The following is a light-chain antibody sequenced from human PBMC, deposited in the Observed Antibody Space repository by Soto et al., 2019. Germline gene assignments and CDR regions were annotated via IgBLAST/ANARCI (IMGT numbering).Light chain of an antibody. V-gene: IGKV1-9*01. CDR3: QQLNSYPQT. CDR2: AAS. CDR1: QGISSY. Sequence: LTQSPATLSLSPGDRATLSCRASQGISSYLAWYQQKPGQAPKLLIYAASTLQSGVPSRFSGSGSGTDFTLTISSLQPEEFATYYCQQLNSYPQTFGQGTKVEIK. J-gene: IGKJ1*01.